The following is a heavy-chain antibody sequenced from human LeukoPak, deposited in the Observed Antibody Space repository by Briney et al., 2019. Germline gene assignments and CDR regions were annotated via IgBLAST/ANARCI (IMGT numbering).Heavy chain of an antibody. CDR1: GGSFSGYY. V-gene: IGHV4-34*01. CDR3: ARGRGEIVVVPAPVPFDY. Sequence: PSEALSLTCAAYGGSFSGYYWSWIRQPPGKGLEWIGEINHSGSTNYNPSLKSRVTISVDTSKNQFSLKLSSVTAADTAVYYCARGRGEIVVVPAPVPFDYWGQGTLVTVSS. D-gene: IGHD2-2*01. CDR2: INHSGST. J-gene: IGHJ4*02.